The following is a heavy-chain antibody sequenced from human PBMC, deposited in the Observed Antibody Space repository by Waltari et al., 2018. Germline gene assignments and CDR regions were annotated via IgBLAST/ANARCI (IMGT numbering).Heavy chain of an antibody. CDR2: FDPEDGET. CDR1: GYTLPELS. CDR3: ATYLHDSGDYSAFYYGMDV. Sequence: QVHLVQSGAEVQKPGASVKVSCKVSGYTLPELSMHWVRQAPGKGLEWMGGFDPEDGETIYAQKFQGRVTMTEDTSTDTAYMELSSLRSEDTAVYYCATYLHDSGDYSAFYYGMDVWGQGTTVTVSS. V-gene: IGHV1-24*01. D-gene: IGHD4-17*01. J-gene: IGHJ6*02.